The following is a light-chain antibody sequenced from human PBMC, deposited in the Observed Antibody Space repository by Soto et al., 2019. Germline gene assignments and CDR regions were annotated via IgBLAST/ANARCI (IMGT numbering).Light chain of an antibody. CDR1: QSVSTN. Sequence: EIVMTQSPATLSGSPGERATLSCRASQSVSTNLAWYQQKPGQAPRLLIYGASTRATGIPARFSGSGSGTEFTLPISSLQSDDFALYYCQQYTNTPPWTFGQGTKV. CDR3: QQYTNTPPWT. V-gene: IGKV3-15*01. CDR2: GAS. J-gene: IGKJ1*01.